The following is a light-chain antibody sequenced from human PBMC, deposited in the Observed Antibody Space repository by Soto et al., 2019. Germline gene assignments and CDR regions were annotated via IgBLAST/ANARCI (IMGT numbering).Light chain of an antibody. CDR3: QQYYDVNTIT. CDR1: QSISSN. Sequence: DIGIKHYAASLSGSRGKGATLSCRHSQSISSNLAWYQQKPGQAPRLVIFDASTRATGIQDRFTGRGSGTEFTLTISRLQSEDSAVYFFQQYYDVNTITFGGGTMVEIK. CDR2: DAS. V-gene: IGKV3-15*01. J-gene: IGKJ4*01.